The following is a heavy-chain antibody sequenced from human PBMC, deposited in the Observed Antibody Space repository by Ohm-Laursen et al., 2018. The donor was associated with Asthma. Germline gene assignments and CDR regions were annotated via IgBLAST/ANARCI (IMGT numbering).Heavy chain of an antibody. CDR3: ARGTKSYGMDV. V-gene: IGHV1-69*13. Sequence: GASVKVSCKASGGTFSSYAISWVRQAPGQGLEWMGGIIPILRTANYAQNFRGRVTITADESTSTAYMDLSSLRAEDTAVYYCARGTKSYGMDVWGQGTTVTVSS. CDR2: IIPILRTA. J-gene: IGHJ6*02. CDR1: GGTFSSYA. D-gene: IGHD2-8*01.